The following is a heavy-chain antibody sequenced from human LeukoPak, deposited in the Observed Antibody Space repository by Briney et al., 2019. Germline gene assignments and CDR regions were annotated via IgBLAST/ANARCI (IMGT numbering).Heavy chain of an antibody. V-gene: IGHV1-2*02. CDR3: ARSRGHSPAGSDAFDI. D-gene: IGHD4-23*01. CDR2: INPNSGGT. J-gene: IGHJ3*02. CDR1: GYTFTGYY. Sequence: ASVKVSCKASGYTFTGYYMDWGRQAPGQGLELMGWINPNSGGTSYAQEVQVRGTMTRDTSISTAYMELSRLRSDDTAVYYCARSRGHSPAGSDAFDISAQATMVTVSS.